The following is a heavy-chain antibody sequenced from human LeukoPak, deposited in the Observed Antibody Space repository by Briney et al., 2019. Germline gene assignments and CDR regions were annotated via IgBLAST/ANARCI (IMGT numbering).Heavy chain of an antibody. CDR1: GGTFSSYA. J-gene: IGHJ3*02. V-gene: IGHV1-69*01. CDR3: AGPRAAAGYRHDAFDI. CDR2: MIPIFGTA. D-gene: IGHD6-13*01. Sequence: SVKVSCNASGGTFSSYAISWVRQAPGQGLEWMGGMIPIFGTANYAQKFQGRVTITADESTSTAYMELSSLRSEDTAVYYCAGPRAAAGYRHDAFDIWGQGTMVTVSS.